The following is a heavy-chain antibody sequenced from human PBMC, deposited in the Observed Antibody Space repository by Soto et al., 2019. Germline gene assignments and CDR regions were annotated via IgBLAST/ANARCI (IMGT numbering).Heavy chain of an antibody. CDR3: ARDSGTTMVRGIMDV. Sequence: GGSLRLSCAASGFTFSTYGMHWVRQAPGKGLEWVALTSYDGSDEYYADSVKGRFTISRDNSKNTLYLQMNSLRAEDTAVYYCARDSGTTMVRGIMDVWGQGTTVTVSS. J-gene: IGHJ6*02. CDR2: TSYDGSDE. D-gene: IGHD3-10*01. V-gene: IGHV3-30-3*01. CDR1: GFTFSTYG.